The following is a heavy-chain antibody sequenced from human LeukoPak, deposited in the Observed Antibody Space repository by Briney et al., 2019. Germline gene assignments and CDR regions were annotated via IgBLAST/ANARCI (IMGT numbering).Heavy chain of an antibody. CDR2: IKQDGSEK. Sequence: GGSLRLSCAASGFTVSNNFMSWVRQAPGKGLEWVANIKQDGSEKYYVDSVKGRFTISRDNAKNSLFLQMTSLRAEDTAVYYCARDRGYFDWLSTIFYWGQGTLVTVSS. D-gene: IGHD3-9*01. J-gene: IGHJ4*02. CDR1: GFTVSNNF. V-gene: IGHV3-7*01. CDR3: ARDRGYFDWLSTIFY.